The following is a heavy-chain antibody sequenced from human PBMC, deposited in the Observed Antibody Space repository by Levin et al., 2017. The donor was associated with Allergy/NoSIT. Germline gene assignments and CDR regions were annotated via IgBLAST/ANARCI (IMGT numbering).Heavy chain of an antibody. V-gene: IGHV3-72*01. D-gene: IGHD2-2*01. CDR3: ATSSSPPSYYHFYMDV. Sequence: GGSLRLSCAASGFTLSDHYLDWVRQAPGKGLEWVGRARNKANSYTTEYAASVKGRFTISRDESRNSLYLQMNSLKTEDTAVYYCATSSSPPSYYHFYMDVWGKGTTVTVSS. J-gene: IGHJ6*03. CDR2: ARNKANSYTT. CDR1: GFTLSDHY.